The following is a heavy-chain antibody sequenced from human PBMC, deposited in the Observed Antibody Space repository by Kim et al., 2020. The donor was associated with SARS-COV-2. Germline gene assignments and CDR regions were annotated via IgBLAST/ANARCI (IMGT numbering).Heavy chain of an antibody. CDR3: ARSRFPIVGIAAAGTFFDY. Sequence: KGRFTISRDNATNSLYLQMNSLRAEDTAVYYCARSRFPIVGIAAAGTFFDYWGQGTLVTVSS. V-gene: IGHV3-11*06. J-gene: IGHJ4*02. D-gene: IGHD6-13*01.